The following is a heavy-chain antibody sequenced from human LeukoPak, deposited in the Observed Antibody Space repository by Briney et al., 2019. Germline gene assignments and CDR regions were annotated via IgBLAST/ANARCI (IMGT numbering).Heavy chain of an antibody. D-gene: IGHD3-10*01. CDR1: GGSISSSSYY. J-gene: IGHJ5*02. CDR2: IYYSGST. V-gene: IGHV4-39*07. CDR3: ARDQHPESTMVRGVRNWFDP. Sequence: KPSETLSLTCTVSGGSISSSSYYWGWIRQPPGKGLEWIGSIYYSGSTYYNPYLKSRVTISVDASKNQFSLKLSSVTAADTAVYYCARDQHPESTMVRGVRNWFDPWGQGTLVTVSS.